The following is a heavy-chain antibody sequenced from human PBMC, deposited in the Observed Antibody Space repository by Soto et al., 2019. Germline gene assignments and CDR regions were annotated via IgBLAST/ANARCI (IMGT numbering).Heavy chain of an antibody. D-gene: IGHD3-9*01. J-gene: IGHJ5*02. Sequence: GESLKISCSASGFTFSEYSMHWVRQAPGKGLQYVSTISSDGDITYYADSVKGRFTISRDNSKNTLYLQMNSLRPEDTAVYYCVKVSTFYDILTGYYSTNFFDPWGQGTLVTVSS. V-gene: IGHV3-64D*06. CDR1: GFTFSEYS. CDR3: VKVSTFYDILTGYYSTNFFDP. CDR2: ISSDGDIT.